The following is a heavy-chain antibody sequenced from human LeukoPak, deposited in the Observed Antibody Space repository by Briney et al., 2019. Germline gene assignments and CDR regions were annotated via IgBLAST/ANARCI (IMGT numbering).Heavy chain of an antibody. CDR2: IYYSGST. V-gene: IGHV4-38-2*02. CDR1: GYSINSGYY. Sequence: PSETLSLTCTVSGYSINSGYYWGWIRQPPGKGLEWIGSIYYSGSTYYNPSLKSRVTISVDTSKNQFSLKLSSVTAVDTAVYYCARGRGEGRGISMIRGVRAPSYNWFDPWGHGTLVTVSS. CDR3: ARGRGEGRGISMIRGVRAPSYNWFDP. D-gene: IGHD3-10*01. J-gene: IGHJ5*02.